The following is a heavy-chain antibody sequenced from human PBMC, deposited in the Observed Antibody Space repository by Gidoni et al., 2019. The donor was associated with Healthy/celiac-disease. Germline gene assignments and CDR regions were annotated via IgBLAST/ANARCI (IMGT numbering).Heavy chain of an antibody. CDR1: GFTFDDYA. Sequence: EVQLVESGGGLVQPGRSLRLSCAASGFTFDDYAMHWVRQAPGKGLEWVSGISWNSGSIGYADSVKGRFTISRDNAKNSRYLQMNSLRAEDTALYYCARGTGTGDFDYWGQGTLVTVSS. CDR2: ISWNSGSI. D-gene: IGHD1-7*01. CDR3: ARGTGTGDFDY. V-gene: IGHV3-9*01. J-gene: IGHJ4*02.